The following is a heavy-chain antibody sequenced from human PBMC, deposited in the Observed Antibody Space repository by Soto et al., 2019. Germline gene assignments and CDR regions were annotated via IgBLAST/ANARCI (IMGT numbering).Heavy chain of an antibody. V-gene: IGHV3-30-3*01. CDR2: ISYDGSNK. D-gene: IGHD6-13*01. CDR1: GLTFSSYA. CDR3: ARDSSSWYYAFDY. J-gene: IGHJ4*02. Sequence: QVQLVESGGGVVQPGRSLRLSCAASGLTFSSYAMHWVSQAPGKGLEWVAVISYDGSNKYYADSVKGRFTISRDNSKNTLYLQMNSLRAEDTAVYYCARDSSSWYYAFDYWGQGTLVTVSS.